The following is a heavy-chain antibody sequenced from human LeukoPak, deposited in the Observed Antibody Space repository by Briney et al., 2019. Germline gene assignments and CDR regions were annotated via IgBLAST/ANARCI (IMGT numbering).Heavy chain of an antibody. CDR2: ISSNGDTT. CDR3: VKDDRYFYDSSAYPT. D-gene: IGHD3-22*01. J-gene: IGHJ4*02. V-gene: IGHV3-64D*09. CDR1: GFTFSTYA. Sequence: PGGSLRLSCAASGFTFSTYAMHWVRQAPGKGLESVSAISSNGDTTYYTDSLKGRFTISRDNPKNTLYLQMSSLRPEDTAVYYCVKDDRYFYDSSAYPTWGQGTLVTVSS.